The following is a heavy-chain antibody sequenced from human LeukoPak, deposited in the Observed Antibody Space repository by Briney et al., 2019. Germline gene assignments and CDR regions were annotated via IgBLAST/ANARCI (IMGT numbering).Heavy chain of an antibody. CDR2: ISGSGGST. CDR1: GFTFSSYA. CDR3: AKDTGYYDSSGYCHY. D-gene: IGHD3-22*01. V-gene: IGHV3-23*01. J-gene: IGHJ4*02. Sequence: GGSLRLSCAASGFTFSSYAMSWVRQAPGKGLEWVSAISGSGGSTYYADSVKGRFTISRDNSKNTLYLQMNSLRAEDTAVYYCAKDTGYYDSSGYCHYWGQGTLVTVSS.